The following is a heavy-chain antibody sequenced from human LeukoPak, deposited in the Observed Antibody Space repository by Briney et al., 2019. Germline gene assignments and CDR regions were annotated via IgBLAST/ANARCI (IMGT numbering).Heavy chain of an antibody. CDR1: GFTFSSYG. D-gene: IGHD1-26*01. CDR3: ATDRALGYFDY. J-gene: IGHJ4*02. V-gene: IGHV3-33*01. Sequence: GGSLRLSCAASGFTFSSYGMHWVRQAPGKGLEWVAVIWHDGSNKYYADSVKGRFTISRDSSKNTLYLQMNSLRAEDTAVYYCATDRALGYFDYWGLGTLVTVSS. CDR2: IWHDGSNK.